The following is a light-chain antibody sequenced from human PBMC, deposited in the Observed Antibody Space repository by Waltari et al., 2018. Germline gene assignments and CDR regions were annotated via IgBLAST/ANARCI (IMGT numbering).Light chain of an antibody. CDR1: QGINSW. Sequence: DIQMTKSPSSLSASVGDRVTITCRASQGINSWLAWYQQKPGKGPNLLIYKASSLQSGVPSRFSGSGSGTDFTLTISSLQPEDFATYYCQQYNSAPRTFGQGTKVEIK. CDR3: QQYNSAPRT. J-gene: IGKJ1*01. V-gene: IGKV1-12*01. CDR2: KAS.